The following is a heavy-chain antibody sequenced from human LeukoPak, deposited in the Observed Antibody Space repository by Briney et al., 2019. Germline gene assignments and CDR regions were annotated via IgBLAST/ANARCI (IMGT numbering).Heavy chain of an antibody. J-gene: IGHJ3*02. CDR2: IYYSGST. D-gene: IGHD3-10*01. CDR1: GGSVSSGSYY. CDR3: AREGTGGSGISRGAFDI. Sequence: PSETLSLTCTVSGGSVSSGSYYWSWIRQPPGKGLEWIGYIYYSGSTNYNPSLKSRVTISVDKSKNQFSLKLSSVTAADTAVYYCAREGTGGSGISRGAFDIWGQGTMVTVSS. V-gene: IGHV4-61*01.